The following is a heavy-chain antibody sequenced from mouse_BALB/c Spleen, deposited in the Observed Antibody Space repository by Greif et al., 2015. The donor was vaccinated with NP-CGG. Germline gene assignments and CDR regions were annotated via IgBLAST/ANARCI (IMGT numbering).Heavy chain of an antibody. V-gene: IGHV1S130*01. CDR1: GYTFTSSW. J-gene: IGHJ2*01. CDR3: AKSGDYDNSFDY. D-gene: IGHD2-4*01. CDR2: IHPNSGNI. Sequence: QVQLQQSGSVLVRPGASVKLSRKASGYTFTSSWMHWAKQRPGQGLEWIGEIHPNSGNINYNEKFKGKATLTVDTSSSTAYVDLSSLTSEDSAVYYCAKSGDYDNSFDYWGQGTTLTVSS.